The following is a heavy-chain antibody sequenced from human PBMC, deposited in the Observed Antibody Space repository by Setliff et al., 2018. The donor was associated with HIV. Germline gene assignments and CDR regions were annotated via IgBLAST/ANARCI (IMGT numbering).Heavy chain of an antibody. V-gene: IGHV4-38-2*02. CDR1: GSSISSGYF. D-gene: IGHD1-20*01. J-gene: IGHJ3*02. Sequence: SSETLSLTCAVSGSSISSGYFWGWVRQPPGKGLEWIANIHHSGNTYYNPSLKSRVTISVETSTNQFSLKLNSVTATDTAVYYCTREGPRITGTGGAFDTWGQGTMGTVSS. CDR3: TREGPRITGTGGAFDT. CDR2: IHHSGNT.